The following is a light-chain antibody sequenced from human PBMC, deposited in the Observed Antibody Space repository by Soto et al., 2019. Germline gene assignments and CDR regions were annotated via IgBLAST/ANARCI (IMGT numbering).Light chain of an antibody. CDR1: QSISSW. J-gene: IGKJ1*01. V-gene: IGKV1-5*03. CDR2: KAS. Sequence: DIQMTQSPSTLSASVGDRVPITCRASQSISSWLAWYQQNPGKAPKLLIYKASSLESGVPSRFSGSGSGTEFTLTISSLQPDDFATYYCQQYNSYSTWTFGQGTKVDI. CDR3: QQYNSYSTWT.